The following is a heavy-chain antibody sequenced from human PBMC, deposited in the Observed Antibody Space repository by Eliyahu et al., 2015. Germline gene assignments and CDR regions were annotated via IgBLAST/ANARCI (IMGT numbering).Heavy chain of an antibody. J-gene: IGHJ4*02. Sequence: EVQLLESGGGLGQSGGSLRLSCAVSGFXVSGYGMNWVRQAPGKGLEWVSGIGSSGRTYYADSVKGRFTISRDTSKNTVHLQMTSLRAEDTAVYYCARQPTGRFDYWGQGTLVTVSS. CDR2: IGSSGRT. CDR1: GFXVSGYG. D-gene: IGHD4-17*01. V-gene: IGHV3-23*01. CDR3: ARQPTGRFDY.